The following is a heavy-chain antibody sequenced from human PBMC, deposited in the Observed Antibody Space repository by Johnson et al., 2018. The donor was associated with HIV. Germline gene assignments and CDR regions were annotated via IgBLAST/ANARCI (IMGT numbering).Heavy chain of an antibody. CDR3: AKDHDYGDAFDL. J-gene: IGHJ3*01. D-gene: IGHD4-17*01. Sequence: QVQLVESGGGVVQPGGSLRISCAASGLTFSNYGMHWVRQSPGKGLEEVAFIQYDGNKQYCSDSVKGRFTISRDNSKNTLFLHMNSLRTEDTAVYFCAKDHDYGDAFDLWGQGTMVTVSS. V-gene: IGHV3-30*02. CDR2: IQYDGNKQ. CDR1: GLTFSNYG.